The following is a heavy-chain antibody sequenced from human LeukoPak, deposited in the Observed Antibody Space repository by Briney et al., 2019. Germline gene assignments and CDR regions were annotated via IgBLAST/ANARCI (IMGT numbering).Heavy chain of an antibody. D-gene: IGHD5-12*01. Sequence: GGSLRLSCEASGFTFRSFGMSWVRLAPGKGLEWVSGFSGSGGSTSYADSVKGRFTISRDMSKNTLYLQMNTLRAEDTAIYYCAKEFPGYSFDYWGQGTLVTVSS. J-gene: IGHJ4*02. V-gene: IGHV3-23*01. CDR1: GFTFRSFG. CDR2: FSGSGGST. CDR3: AKEFPGYSFDY.